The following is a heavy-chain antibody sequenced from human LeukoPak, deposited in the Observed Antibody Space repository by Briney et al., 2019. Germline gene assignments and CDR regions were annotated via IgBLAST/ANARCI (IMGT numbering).Heavy chain of an antibody. CDR2: FDPEDGET. Sequence: GGSVKVSCKVSGYTLTELSMHWVRQAPGKGLEWMGGFDPEDGETIYAQKFQGRVTMTEDTSTDTAYMELGSLRSEDTAVYYCARDSRYGDPFDYWGQGTLVTVSS. CDR1: GYTLTELS. CDR3: ARDSRYGDPFDY. J-gene: IGHJ4*02. D-gene: IGHD4-17*01. V-gene: IGHV1-24*01.